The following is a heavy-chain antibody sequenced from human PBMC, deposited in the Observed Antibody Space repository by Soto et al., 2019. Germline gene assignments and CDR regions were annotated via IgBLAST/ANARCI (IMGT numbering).Heavy chain of an antibody. D-gene: IGHD1-26*01. V-gene: IGHV4-59*01. CDR2: IFYGGTT. CDR3: ARGRGGTYDAFDI. CDR1: GGSLTTYF. Sequence: SETLSLTWNVSGGSLTTYFWSWIRQPPGKGLEWIGYIFYGGTTNYNPSLKSRVTVSIDTSRNRFALKLTSLTAADSAVYYCARGRGGTYDAFDIWGQGTMVTVS. J-gene: IGHJ3*02.